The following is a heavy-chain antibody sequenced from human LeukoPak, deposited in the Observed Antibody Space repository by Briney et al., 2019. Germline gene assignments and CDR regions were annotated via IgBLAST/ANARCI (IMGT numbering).Heavy chain of an antibody. V-gene: IGHV3-7*03. CDR2: IKQDGSQK. D-gene: IGHD3-22*01. Sequence: GGSLRLSCEASGFTFSTYWMKWVRQAPGKGLEWVANIKQDGSQKYYVDSVKGRFTISRDDAKNSLYLQMNSLRAEDTASYYCAKDNLGAFYDSSGYPDTWGQGILVTVSS. J-gene: IGHJ5*02. CDR1: GFTFSTYW. CDR3: AKDNLGAFYDSSGYPDT.